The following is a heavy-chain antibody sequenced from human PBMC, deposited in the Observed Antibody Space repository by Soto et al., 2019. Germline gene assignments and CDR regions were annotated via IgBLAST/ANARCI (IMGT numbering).Heavy chain of an antibody. CDR1: GFTVSSYW. J-gene: IGHJ6*03. Sequence: PGGSLRLSGAASGFTVSSYWIHWVRQAPGKGLVWVSRINSDGSSTSYADSVKGRFTISRDNAKNTLYLQMNSLRAEDTAVYYCARAGVVGYYYYYYMDVWGKGTTVTVSS. CDR2: INSDGSST. D-gene: IGHD3-3*01. V-gene: IGHV3-74*01. CDR3: ARAGVVGYYYYYYMDV.